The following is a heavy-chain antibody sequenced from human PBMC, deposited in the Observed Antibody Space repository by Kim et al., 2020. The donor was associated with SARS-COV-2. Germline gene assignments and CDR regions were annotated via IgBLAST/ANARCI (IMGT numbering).Heavy chain of an antibody. D-gene: IGHD1-1*01. CDR1: GYTFTSYA. CDR2: INPYNGNT. J-gene: IGHJ6*02. Sequence: ASVKVSCKGSGYTFTSYAITWVRQAPGQGLEWMGWINPYNGNTNYAQSLQGRVSMTRDTSTSTAYMELRSLRSDDTAVYYCARARTPGATQYYYYGMDVWGQGTTVTVSS. CDR3: ARARTPGATQYYYYGMDV. V-gene: IGHV1-18*04.